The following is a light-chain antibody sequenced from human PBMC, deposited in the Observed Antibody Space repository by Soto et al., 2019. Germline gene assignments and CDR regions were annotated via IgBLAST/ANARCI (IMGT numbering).Light chain of an antibody. CDR3: LQHNSYPRT. CDR1: QAITND. J-gene: IGKJ1*01. CDR2: AAS. V-gene: IGKV1-17*01. Sequence: DIQMTQSPSSLSASVGDRVTITCRASQAITNDLSWYQQKPGEPPKRLIYAASTLHSGVLSRFSGSGSGTEFTLTISSLQPEDFATYFCLQHNSYPRTFGQGTKVEIK.